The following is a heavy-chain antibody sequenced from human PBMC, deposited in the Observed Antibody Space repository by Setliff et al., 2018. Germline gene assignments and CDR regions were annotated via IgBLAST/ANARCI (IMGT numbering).Heavy chain of an antibody. J-gene: IGHJ2*01. Sequence: SETLSLTCAVSGGSISSSNWWSWVRQPPGKGLEWIGEIYHSGSTNYNPSLKSRVTISVDTSKNQFSLKLSSVTAADTAVYYCARGRSYNWYFDLWGRGTLVTVSS. CDR3: ARGRSYNWYFDL. V-gene: IGHV4-4*02. CDR2: IYHSGST. D-gene: IGHD1-20*01. CDR1: GGSISSSNW.